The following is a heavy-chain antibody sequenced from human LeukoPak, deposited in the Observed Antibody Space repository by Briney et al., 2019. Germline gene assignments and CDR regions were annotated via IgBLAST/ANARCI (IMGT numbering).Heavy chain of an antibody. CDR3: AGGQLADVY. J-gene: IGHJ4*02. CDR2: IKQDGSEK. CDR1: GFTFSTYW. V-gene: IGHV3-7*01. D-gene: IGHD6-19*01. Sequence: GGSLRLSCAASGFTFSTYWMSWVRQAPGKGLEWVAKIKQDGSEKYYVDSVKGRFTISRDNDKNSVYLQMNSLRDEDTVFYTCAGGQLADVYWGRGAWSPSPQ.